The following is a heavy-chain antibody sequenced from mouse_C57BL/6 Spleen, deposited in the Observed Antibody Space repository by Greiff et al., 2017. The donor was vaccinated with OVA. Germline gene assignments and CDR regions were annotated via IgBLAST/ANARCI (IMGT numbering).Heavy chain of an antibody. CDR2: IDPETGGT. J-gene: IGHJ3*01. V-gene: IGHV1-15*01. CDR1: GYTFTDYE. D-gene: IGHD2-3*01. CDR3: TSDGYYFSWFAY. Sequence: VKLMESGAELVRPGASVTLSCKASGYTFTDYEMHWVKQTPVHGLEWIGAIDPETGGTAYNQKFKGKAILTADKSSSTAYMELRSLTSEDSAVYYCTSDGYYFSWFAYWGQGTLTVSA.